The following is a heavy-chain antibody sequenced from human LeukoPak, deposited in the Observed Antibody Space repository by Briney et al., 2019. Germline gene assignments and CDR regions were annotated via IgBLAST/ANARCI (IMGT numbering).Heavy chain of an antibody. CDR2: IYYGGST. CDR3: ARAMVRGVPFDY. V-gene: IGHV4-59*01. D-gene: IGHD3-10*01. Sequence: TSETLSLTCTVSGGSISSYYWSWIRQPPGKGLEWIGYIYYGGSTNYNPSLKSRVTISVDTSKSQFSLKLSSVTAADTAVYYCARAMVRGVPFDYWGQGTLVTVSS. CDR1: GGSISSYY. J-gene: IGHJ4*02.